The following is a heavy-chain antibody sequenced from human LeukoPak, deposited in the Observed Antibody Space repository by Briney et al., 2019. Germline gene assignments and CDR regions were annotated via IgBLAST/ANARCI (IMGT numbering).Heavy chain of an antibody. Sequence: ASVKVSCKASGYTFTSYYMHWVRQAPGQGLEWMGIINPSGGSTSYAQKFQGRVTMTRDTSTSTVYMELSSLRSEDTAVYYCAKSSGWDLDAFDIWGQGTMVTVSS. D-gene: IGHD6-19*01. CDR3: AKSSGWDLDAFDI. J-gene: IGHJ3*02. CDR1: GYTFTSYY. CDR2: INPSGGST. V-gene: IGHV1-46*01.